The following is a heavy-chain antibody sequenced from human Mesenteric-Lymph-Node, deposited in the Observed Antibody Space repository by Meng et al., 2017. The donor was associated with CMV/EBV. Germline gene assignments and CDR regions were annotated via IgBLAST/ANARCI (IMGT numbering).Heavy chain of an antibody. J-gene: IGHJ6*02. CDR1: GGSITSSSNYY. V-gene: IGHV4-39*07. CDR2: INHSGST. Sequence: SETLSLTCTVSGGSITSSSNYYWGWIRQPPGKGLEWIGEINHSGSTNYNPSLKSRVTISVDTSKNQFSLKLSSVTAADTAVYYCARGIVSWFPAAAGSYGMDVWGQGTTVTVSS. CDR3: ARGIVSWFPAAAGSYGMDV. D-gene: IGHD6-13*01.